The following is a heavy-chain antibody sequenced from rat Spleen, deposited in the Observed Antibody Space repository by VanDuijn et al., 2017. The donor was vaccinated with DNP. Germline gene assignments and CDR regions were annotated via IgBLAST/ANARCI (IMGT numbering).Heavy chain of an antibody. V-gene: IGHV5-58*01. D-gene: IGHD1-10*01. J-gene: IGHJ2*01. Sequence: EVQLVESGGGLVQPGRSMKLSCAASGFTFSNYWMYWIRQAPGKGLEWVASIKTGGGSTYYPDSVKGRFTISRDNAENTVYLQMDSLRSEDSATFYCITHNNYDCWGQGVMVTVSS. CDR3: ITHNNYDC. CDR2: IKTGGGST. CDR1: GFTFSNYW.